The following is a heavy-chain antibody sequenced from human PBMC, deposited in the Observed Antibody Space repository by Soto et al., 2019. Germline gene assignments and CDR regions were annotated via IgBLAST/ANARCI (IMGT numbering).Heavy chain of an antibody. Sequence: SETLSLTCTVSGGSISFYYWSWTRQPPGKGLEWIGHIYYSVNTNYNPSLNSRVTMSVDTSKNQFSLKLNSVTAADTAVYYCADYDFWSGYYKYWGHGTLVTVSS. D-gene: IGHD3-3*01. CDR3: ADYDFWSGYYKY. V-gene: IGHV4-59*01. CDR2: IYYSVNT. CDR1: GGSISFYY. J-gene: IGHJ4*01.